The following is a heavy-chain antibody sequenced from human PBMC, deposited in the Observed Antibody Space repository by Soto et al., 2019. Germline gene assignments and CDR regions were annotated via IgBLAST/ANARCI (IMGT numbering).Heavy chain of an antibody. CDR1: GGSFSGYY. D-gene: IGHD2-2*01. CDR3: ARGIGYCSSINCYSSRRLRFDS. Sequence: QVQLQQWGAGLLKPSETLSLTCAVYGGSFSGYYWTWIRQSPEKGLEWIGEVNHSGTTYYNPSLKTRVTISVHTPRKPFSLKMSSVTAADPAVYYCARGIGYCSSINCYSSRRLRFDSWGQGTLVTVSS. J-gene: IGHJ4*02. CDR2: VNHSGTT. V-gene: IGHV4-34*01.